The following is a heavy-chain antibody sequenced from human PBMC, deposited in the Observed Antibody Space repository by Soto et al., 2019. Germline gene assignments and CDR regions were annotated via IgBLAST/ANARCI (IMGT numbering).Heavy chain of an antibody. D-gene: IGHD2-15*01. J-gene: IGHJ4*02. CDR2: ISYDGSNK. V-gene: IGHV3-30*04. CDR1: GFTLSSYA. Sequence: QVQLVESGGGVVQPGRSLRLSCAASGFTLSSYAMHWVRQAPGKGLEWAAVISYDGSNKYYADSVKGRFTISRDNSKNTLYLQMNSLRAEDTAVYYCARERSGGVVVVAAYFDNWGQGTLVTVSS. CDR3: ARERSGGVVVVAAYFDN.